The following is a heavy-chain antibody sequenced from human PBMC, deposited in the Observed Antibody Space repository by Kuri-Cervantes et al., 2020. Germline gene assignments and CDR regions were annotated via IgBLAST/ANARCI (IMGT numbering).Heavy chain of an antibody. CDR3: AKARQTTYYDFWSGYLT. D-gene: IGHD3-3*01. Sequence: ASVKVSCKAPGYTFTSYGISWVRQAPGQGLEWMGWISAYNGNTNYAQKLQGRVTMTTDTSTSTAYMELSSLRSEDTAVHYCAKARQTTYYDFWSGYLTWGQGTLVTVSS. CDR1: GYTFTSYG. CDR2: ISAYNGNT. V-gene: IGHV1-18*01. J-gene: IGHJ4*02.